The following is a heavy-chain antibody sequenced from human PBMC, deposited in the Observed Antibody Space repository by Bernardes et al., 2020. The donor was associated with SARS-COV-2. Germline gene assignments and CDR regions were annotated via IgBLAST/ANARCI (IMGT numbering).Heavy chain of an antibody. CDR2: IYYYGNT. J-gene: IGHJ4*02. CDR3: ARSPGTSIKGLDY. CDR1: GGSISSSY. D-gene: IGHD3-10*01. V-gene: IGHV4-59*01. Sequence: SETLSLTCTVSGGSISSSYWSWIRLTPGTGLEWIGYIYYYGNTHYNPSLESRVTMSVDTAKNQVSLNLSSVTASDTAVYYCARSPGTSIKGLDYWGQGTLVTVSS.